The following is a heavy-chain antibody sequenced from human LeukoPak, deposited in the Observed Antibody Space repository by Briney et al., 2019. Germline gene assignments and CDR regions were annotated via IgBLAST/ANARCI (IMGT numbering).Heavy chain of an antibody. V-gene: IGHV1-18*01. CDR3: ARDGYLFWSGLDY. Sequence: GASVKVSCKASVYTFTSYGISWVRQAPGQGLERMGWISAYNGNTNYAQKLQGRVTMTTDTSTSTAYMELRSLRSDGTAFYYCARDGYLFWSGLDYWGQGTLVTVSS. J-gene: IGHJ4*02. D-gene: IGHD3-3*01. CDR2: ISAYNGNT. CDR1: VYTFTSYG.